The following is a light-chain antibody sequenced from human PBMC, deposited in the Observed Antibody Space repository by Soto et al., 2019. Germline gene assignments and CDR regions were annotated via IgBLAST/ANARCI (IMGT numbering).Light chain of an antibody. V-gene: IGKV3-11*01. Sequence: EIVLTQSPATLSLSPGERATLSCRASQSVSSYLAWYQQKPGQAPRLLIYDASNRATGIPARFSGSGSGTDFTLTIRSLEPEYFAVYYCQQRSNWPYTFGQGTKLEIK. CDR3: QQRSNWPYT. J-gene: IGKJ2*01. CDR2: DAS. CDR1: QSVSSY.